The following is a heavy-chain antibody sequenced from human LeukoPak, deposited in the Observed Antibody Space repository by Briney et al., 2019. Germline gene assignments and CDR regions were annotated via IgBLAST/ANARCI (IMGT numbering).Heavy chain of an antibody. Sequence: SETLSLTCTVSGGSISSSSYFWSWIRQPPGKGLEWIGYIYYSGGTNYNPSLKSRVTISVDTSKNQFSLKLSSVTAADTAVYYCARPSRSVSTAGAFDIWGQGTMVTVSS. V-gene: IGHV4-61*01. D-gene: IGHD5/OR15-5a*01. J-gene: IGHJ3*02. CDR2: IYYSGGT. CDR1: GGSISSSSYF. CDR3: ARPSRSVSTAGAFDI.